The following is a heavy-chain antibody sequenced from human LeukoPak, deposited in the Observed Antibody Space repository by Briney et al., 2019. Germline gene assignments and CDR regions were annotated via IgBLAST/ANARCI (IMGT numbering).Heavy chain of an antibody. CDR1: GFTFNNYA. D-gene: IGHD3-22*01. CDR3: AREGYYAFDI. V-gene: IGHV3-30*09. CDR2: ISYDGSNQ. Sequence: GGSLRLSCAASGFTFNNYAMQWVRQAPGKGLEWVAIISYDGSNQYYADSVKGRFAVSRDSSQNTLYLQMNTLRVEDTAVYFCAREGYYAFDIWGQETMVTVSS. J-gene: IGHJ3*02.